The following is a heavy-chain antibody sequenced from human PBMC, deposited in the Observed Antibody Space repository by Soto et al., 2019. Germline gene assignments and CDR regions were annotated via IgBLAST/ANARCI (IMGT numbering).Heavy chain of an antibody. Sequence: LRLSCAASGFTFSNYSMNWVRQAPGKGLEWVSSISSSSSYIYYADSVKGRFTISRDNAKNSLYLQMNSLRAEDTAVYYCARDQPGYSYGYGLGYWGQGTLVTVSS. J-gene: IGHJ4*02. CDR1: GFTFSNYS. V-gene: IGHV3-21*01. CDR2: ISSSSSYI. D-gene: IGHD5-18*01. CDR3: ARDQPGYSYGYGLGY.